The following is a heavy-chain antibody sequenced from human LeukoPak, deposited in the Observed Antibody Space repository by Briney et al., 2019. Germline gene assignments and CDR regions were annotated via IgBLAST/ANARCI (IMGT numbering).Heavy chain of an antibody. CDR3: ARDRSATYYDTPFDY. J-gene: IGHJ4*02. CDR2: ISSSSSYI. V-gene: IGHV3-21*01. CDR1: GFTFSSYS. D-gene: IGHD3-22*01. Sequence: GGSLRLTCAASGFTFSSYSMNWVRQAPGKGLEWVSSISSSSSYIYYADSAKGRFTISRDNAKNSLYLQMNSLRAEDTAVYYCARDRSATYYDTPFDYWGQGTLVTVSS.